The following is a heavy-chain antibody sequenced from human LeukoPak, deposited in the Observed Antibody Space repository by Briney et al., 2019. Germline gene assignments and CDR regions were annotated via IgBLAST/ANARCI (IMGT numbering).Heavy chain of an antibody. CDR2: ITPIFGTA. V-gene: IGHV1-69*06. CDR1: GGTFSSYA. D-gene: IGHD2-15*01. J-gene: IGHJ3*02. CDR3: ARGGALGYCSGGSCYSGVEAFDI. Sequence: SVKVSCKASGGTFSSYAISWVRQAPGQGLEWRGGITPIFGTANYAQKFQGRVTITADKSTSTAYMELSSLRSEDTAVYYCARGGALGYCSGGSCYSGVEAFDIWGQGTMVTVSS.